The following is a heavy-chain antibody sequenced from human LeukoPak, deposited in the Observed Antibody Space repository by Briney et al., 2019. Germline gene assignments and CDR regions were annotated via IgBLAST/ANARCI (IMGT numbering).Heavy chain of an antibody. Sequence: SGGSLRLSCAASGFTFSSYGMSWVRQAPGKGLEWVSAISGSGGSTYYADSVKGRFTISRDNSKNTLYLQMNSLRAEDTAVYYCAKGSISSWGSYDYYYYMDVWGKGTTVTVSS. V-gene: IGHV3-23*01. CDR2: ISGSGGST. D-gene: IGHD6-13*01. J-gene: IGHJ6*03. CDR1: GFTFSSYG. CDR3: AKGSISSWGSYDYYYYMDV.